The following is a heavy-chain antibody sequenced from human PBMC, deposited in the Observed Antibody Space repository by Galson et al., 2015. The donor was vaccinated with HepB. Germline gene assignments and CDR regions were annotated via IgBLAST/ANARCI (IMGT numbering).Heavy chain of an antibody. J-gene: IGHJ6*02. V-gene: IGHV3-73*01. D-gene: IGHD6-13*01. CDR1: GFTFSGSG. Sequence: SLRLTCAASGFTFSGSGIHWVRLASGKGLEWVGRIRNRANNYATAYAASVRGRFTVSRDDSKNTAYLQMNSLKTEDTAVYYWTRPGYGSSWFLDYSHGMDLWGQGTTVIVS. CDR2: IRNRANNYAT. CDR3: TRPGYGSSWFLDYSHGMDL.